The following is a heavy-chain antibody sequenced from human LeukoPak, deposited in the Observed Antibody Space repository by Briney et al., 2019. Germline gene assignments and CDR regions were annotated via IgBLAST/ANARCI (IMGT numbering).Heavy chain of an antibody. J-gene: IGHJ4*02. Sequence: GGSLRLSCAASGFTFSSYDMHWVRQATGKGLEWVSAIGTAGDTCYPGSVKGRFTISRENAKNSLYLQMNSLRAGDTAVYYCARGSHYYDSSGSFPTDYWGQGTLVTVSS. CDR2: IGTAGDT. D-gene: IGHD3-22*01. CDR3: ARGSHYYDSSGSFPTDY. CDR1: GFTFSSYD. V-gene: IGHV3-13*01.